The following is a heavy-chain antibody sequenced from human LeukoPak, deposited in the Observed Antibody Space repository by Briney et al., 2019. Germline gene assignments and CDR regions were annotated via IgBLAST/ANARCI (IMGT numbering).Heavy chain of an antibody. CDR2: ISYDGSNK. CDR3: ARDTFYYGLDV. V-gene: IGHV3-30*14. Sequence: GGSLRLSCTHSGFTFGDYAMSWFRQAPGKGLEWVAVISYDGSNKYYADSVKGRFTISRDNSKNTLYLQMNSLRADDTAVYFCARDTFYYGLDVWGQGTTVTVSS. J-gene: IGHJ6*02. CDR1: GFTFGDYA.